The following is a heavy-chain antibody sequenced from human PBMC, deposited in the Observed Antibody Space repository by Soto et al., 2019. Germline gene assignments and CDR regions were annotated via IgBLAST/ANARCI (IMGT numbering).Heavy chain of an antibody. V-gene: IGHV3-23*01. CDR3: AKAGFSSGWSPSYFHY. CDR1: GFTFSSYA. D-gene: IGHD6-19*01. J-gene: IGHJ4*02. Sequence: EVQLLESGGGLVQPGRSLRLSCAASGFTFSSYAMNWVRQAPGKGLEWVSAMSGTGGSTYYADSVKGPFTLSRDNSKNTLYLQMSSLRVEDTAVFYCAKAGFSSGWSPSYFHYWGQGTLVTVSS. CDR2: MSGTGGST.